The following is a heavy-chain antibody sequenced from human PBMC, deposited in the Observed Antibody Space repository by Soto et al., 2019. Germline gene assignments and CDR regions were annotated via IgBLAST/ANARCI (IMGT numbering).Heavy chain of an antibody. CDR3: ARGYYDILTGYSYMDV. Sequence: QVQLVQSGAEVKKPGASVKVSCKASGYTFTSYYMHWVRQAPGQGLEWMGIINTSGGSTSYAQKFQGRVTMTRDTSTSTVYMELSSLRSEDTAVYYCARGYYDILTGYSYMDVWGKGTTVTVSS. CDR1: GYTFTSYY. J-gene: IGHJ6*03. D-gene: IGHD3-9*01. V-gene: IGHV1-46*03. CDR2: INTSGGST.